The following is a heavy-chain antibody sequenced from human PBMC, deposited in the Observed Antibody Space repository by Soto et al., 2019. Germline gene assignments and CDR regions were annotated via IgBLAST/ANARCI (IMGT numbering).Heavy chain of an antibody. CDR1: GYSFTSYW. V-gene: IGHV5-10-1*01. CDR2: IDPSDSYT. CDR3: ARAPYCTNGVCYTYYAFDI. J-gene: IGHJ3*02. Sequence: PGESLKISCKGSGYSFTSYWISWVRQMPGKGLEWMGRIDPSDSYTNYSPSFQGHVTISADKSISTAYLQWSSLKASDTAMYYCARAPYCTNGVCYTYYAFDIWGQGTMVTVSS. D-gene: IGHD2-8*01.